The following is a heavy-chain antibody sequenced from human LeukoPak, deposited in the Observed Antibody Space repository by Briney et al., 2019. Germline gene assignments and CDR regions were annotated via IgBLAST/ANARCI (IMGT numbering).Heavy chain of an antibody. CDR1: GYTFTSYD. CDR2: MNPNSGNT. Sequence: ASVKVSCKASGYTFTSYDINWVRQATGQGLEWMGWMNPNSGNTGYAQKFQGRVTITRNTSISTAYMELSSLRSEDTAVYYCARGIRWGYYYYYYMDVWGKGTTVTVSS. D-gene: IGHD4-23*01. CDR3: ARGIRWGYYYYYYMDV. V-gene: IGHV1-8*03. J-gene: IGHJ6*03.